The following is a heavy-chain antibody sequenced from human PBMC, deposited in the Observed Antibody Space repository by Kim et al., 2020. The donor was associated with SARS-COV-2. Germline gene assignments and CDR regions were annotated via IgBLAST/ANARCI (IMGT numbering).Heavy chain of an antibody. Sequence: ASVKVSCKASGYTFTSYGISWVRQAPGQGLEWMGWISAYNGNTNYAQKLQGRVTMTTDTSTSTAYMELRSLRSDDTAVYYCARDVYYDSSGYASYYYYGMDVWGQGTTVTVSS. D-gene: IGHD3-22*01. CDR3: ARDVYYDSSGYASYYYYGMDV. CDR1: GYTFTSYG. V-gene: IGHV1-18*04. CDR2: ISAYNGNT. J-gene: IGHJ6*02.